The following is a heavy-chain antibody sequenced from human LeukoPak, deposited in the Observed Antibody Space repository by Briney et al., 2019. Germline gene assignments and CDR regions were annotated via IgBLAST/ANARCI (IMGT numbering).Heavy chain of an antibody. D-gene: IGHD3-9*01. CDR1: GGSISNYY. CDR2: FSNSGST. CDR3: ARGYYNISTGYYVDY. V-gene: IGHV4-59*01. Sequence: PSETLSLTCTVSGGSISNYYWSWIRQPPGKGLEWIGYFSNSGSTDYNPSLKSRVTISVDTSKNQFSLKLSSVTAADTAVYYGARGYYNISTGYYVDYWGQGTLVTVSS. J-gene: IGHJ4*02.